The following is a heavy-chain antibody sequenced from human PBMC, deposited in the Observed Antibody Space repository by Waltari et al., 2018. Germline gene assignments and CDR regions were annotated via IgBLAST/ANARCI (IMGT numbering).Heavy chain of an antibody. J-gene: IGHJ5*02. CDR1: GFTFSTYW. V-gene: IGHV3-74*01. CDR3: TRSRYCSTTSCQVDWFDP. D-gene: IGHD2-2*01. Sequence: EVQVVESGGGLVQPGGSLRLSCAASGFTFSTYWMHWVRQAPGKGLVWVSGMNADGGSTSYADSVKGRFTISRDNANNTLYLQMNSRRAEDTAVYYCTRSRYCSTTSCQVDWFDPWGQGTLVTVSS. CDR2: MNADGGST.